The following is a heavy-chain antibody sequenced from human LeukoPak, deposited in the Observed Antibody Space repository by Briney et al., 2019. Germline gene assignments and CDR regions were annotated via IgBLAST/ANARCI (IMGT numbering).Heavy chain of an antibody. CDR1: GDSISSRLYY. J-gene: IGHJ5*02. V-gene: IGHV4-34*01. CDR2: INHSGST. Sequence: SETLSLTCGVSGDSISSRLYYWSWIRQPPGKGLEWIGEINHSGSTNYNPSLKSRVTISVDTSKNQFSLKLSSVTAADTAVYYCARLGGYYYDSSGQHHWGQGTLVTVSS. D-gene: IGHD3-22*01. CDR3: ARLGGYYYDSSGQHH.